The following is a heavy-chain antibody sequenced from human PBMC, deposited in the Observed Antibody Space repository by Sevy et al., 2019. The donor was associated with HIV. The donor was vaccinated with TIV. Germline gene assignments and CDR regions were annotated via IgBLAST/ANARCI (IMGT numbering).Heavy chain of an antibody. CDR1: GFTFRSYA. CDR3: AKEFPENTAMAGFDY. J-gene: IGHJ4*02. D-gene: IGHD5-18*01. CDR2: TSASGSST. Sequence: GGSLRLSCAASGFTFRSYAMTWVRQSPGKGLEWVSSTSASGSSTYYADSVNGRFTIPRANSKNTLNLQLNSLRADDTAVYYCAKEFPENTAMAGFDYWGEGTLVTVSS. V-gene: IGHV3-23*01.